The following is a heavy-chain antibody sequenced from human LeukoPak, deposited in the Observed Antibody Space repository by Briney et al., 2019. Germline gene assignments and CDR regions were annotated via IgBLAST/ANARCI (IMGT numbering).Heavy chain of an antibody. Sequence: GGSLRLSCAVSGFTFSSYSMNWVRQAPGRGLEWVSYISSSGTTMYYADSVKGRFTISRDDAKKSLYLQMNSLRDEDTAVYYCAIVSGYSSSWESFDIWGQGTMVPVSS. D-gene: IGHD6-13*01. V-gene: IGHV3-48*02. CDR1: GFTFSSYS. J-gene: IGHJ3*02. CDR3: AIVSGYSSSWESFDI. CDR2: ISSSGTTM.